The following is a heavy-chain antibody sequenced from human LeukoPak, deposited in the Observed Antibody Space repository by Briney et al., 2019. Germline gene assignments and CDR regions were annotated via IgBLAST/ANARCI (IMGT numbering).Heavy chain of an antibody. CDR1: GYSFTNYW. V-gene: IGHV5-51*01. J-gene: IGHJ4*02. CDR2: IYPGDSDT. Sequence: GESLKISCKGSGYSFTNYWVGWVRQMPGKGLEWMGIIYPGDSDTRYSPSFQGQVTISADKSISIAYLQWSSLEASDTAIYYCARHESVATSRSPLGYWGQGTLVTVSS. CDR3: ARHESVATSRSPLGY. D-gene: IGHD6-19*01.